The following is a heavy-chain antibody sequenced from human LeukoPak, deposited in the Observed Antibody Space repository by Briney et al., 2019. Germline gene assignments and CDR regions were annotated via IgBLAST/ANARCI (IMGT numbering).Heavy chain of an antibody. V-gene: IGHV1-46*01. CDR2: INPSGGCT. D-gene: IGHD6-6*01. CDR3: ARGASSIAALNPFWYFDL. CDR1: GYTFTSYY. J-gene: IGHJ2*01. Sequence: ASVKVSCKASGYTFTSYYMHWVRQGPGQGLEWMGIINPSGGCTSYAQKFQGRVTMTRGTSTNTVYMELSSLRSEDTAVYYCARGASSIAALNPFWYFDLWGRGTLVTVSS.